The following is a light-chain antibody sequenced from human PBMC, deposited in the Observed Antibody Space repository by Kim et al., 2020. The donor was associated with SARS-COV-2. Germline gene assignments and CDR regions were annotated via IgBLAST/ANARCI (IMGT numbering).Light chain of an antibody. CDR3: QQYGSSPGT. J-gene: IGKJ1*01. Sequence: EIVLTQSPATLSLSPGERATLSCEASQSVSSSYLAWYQQKPGLAPRLLIYDASSRATGIPDRFSGSGSGTDFTLTISRLEPEDFAVYYCQQYGSSPGTFGQGTKVDIK. CDR1: QSVSSSY. V-gene: IGKV3D-20*01. CDR2: DAS.